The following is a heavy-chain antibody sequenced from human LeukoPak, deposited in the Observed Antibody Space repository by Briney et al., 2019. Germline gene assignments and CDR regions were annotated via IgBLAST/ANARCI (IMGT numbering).Heavy chain of an antibody. CDR2: IYHSGST. CDR1: GGSISSGGYS. J-gene: IGHJ3*02. V-gene: IGHV4-30-2*01. Sequence: PSQTLSLTCAVSGGSISSGGYSWSWIRQPPGKGLEWTGYIYHSGSTYYNPSLKSRVTISVDRSKNQFSLKLSSVTAADTAVYYCARDSSTLDAFDIWGQGTMVTVSS. CDR3: ARDSSTLDAFDI.